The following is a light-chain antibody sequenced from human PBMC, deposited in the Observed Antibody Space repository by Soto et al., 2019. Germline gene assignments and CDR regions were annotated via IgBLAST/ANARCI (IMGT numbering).Light chain of an antibody. CDR3: QQYNSYS. V-gene: IGKV1-17*01. Sequence: DIQMTQSPSTLSGSVGDRVTITCRASQGIRNDLSWYQQKPGEAPKRLVYVASSLDGGVPARFSGSGSGTEFTLTISSLQPDDFATYYCQQYNSYSFGQGTKVDIK. J-gene: IGKJ1*01. CDR2: VAS. CDR1: QGIRND.